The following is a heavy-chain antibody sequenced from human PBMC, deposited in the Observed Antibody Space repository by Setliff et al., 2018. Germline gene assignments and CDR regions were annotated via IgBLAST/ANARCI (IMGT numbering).Heavy chain of an antibody. CDR2: ISPYSGNT. CDR3: VRSSAPQVVLAADFDF. J-gene: IGHJ4*02. CDR1: GGTLTTFTGHY. V-gene: IGHV1-18*04. Sequence: ASVKVSCKASGGTLTTFTGHYIHWVRQAPGQGLEWLGSISPYSGNTNYPQWLQDRVTMTIDTSATTVYMELKSLRSDDTAVYYCVRSSAPQVVLAADFDFWGQGTPVTVSS. D-gene: IGHD6-19*01.